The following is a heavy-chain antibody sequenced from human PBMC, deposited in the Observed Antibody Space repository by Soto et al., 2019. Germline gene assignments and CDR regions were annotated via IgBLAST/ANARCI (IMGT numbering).Heavy chain of an antibody. CDR3: ARHHGPTTSENWFDP. Sequence: QVHLVQSGVEVKTPGASLKVSCQASGNTLCTYDISWVRQAPGQGLEWMGWISTYSGDTKYAQKFQGRVTMTTDTSTTTAYLELRSLRSDDTAVYYCARHHGPTTSENWFDPWGQGTLVTVSP. V-gene: IGHV1-18*01. J-gene: IGHJ5*02. CDR2: ISTYSGDT. CDR1: GNTLCTYD. D-gene: IGHD5-12*01.